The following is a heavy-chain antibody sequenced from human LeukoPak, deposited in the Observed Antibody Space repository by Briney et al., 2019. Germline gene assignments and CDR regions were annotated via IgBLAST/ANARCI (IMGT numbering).Heavy chain of an antibody. D-gene: IGHD3-22*01. V-gene: IGHV1-2*02. CDR1: GYTFTGYY. CDR3: ARDERYDSSGYPFDY. Sequence: ASVKVSCKASGYTFTGYYMHWVRQAPGQGLEWMGWINPNSGGTNYAQKFQGRVTMTRDTSISTAYMDLSRLRSDDTAVYYCARDERYDSSGYPFDYWGQGTLVTVSS. CDR2: INPNSGGT. J-gene: IGHJ4*02.